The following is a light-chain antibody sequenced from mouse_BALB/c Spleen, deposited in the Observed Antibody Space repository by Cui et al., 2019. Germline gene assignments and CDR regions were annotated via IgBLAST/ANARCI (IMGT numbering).Light chain of an antibody. CDR1: SSVSY. V-gene: IGKV4-80*01. CDR2: STS. Sequence: QIVLTQSPAIMSASLGEEITLTCSAISSVSYMHWYQQKSGTSPKLLIYSTSNLASGVPSRFSGSGSGTFYSLTSSSVEAEDAADYYCHQWSSYPWTFGGGTKLEIK. J-gene: IGKJ1*01. CDR3: HQWSSYPWT.